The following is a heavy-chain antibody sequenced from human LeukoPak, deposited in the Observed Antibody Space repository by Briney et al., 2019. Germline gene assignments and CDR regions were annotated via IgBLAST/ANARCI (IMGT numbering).Heavy chain of an antibody. Sequence: GGSLRLSCAASAFTFRSFWMSWVRQAPGKGLEWVANIKQDGSEKYYVDSVKGRFTISRDNAKNSLFLQMNSLRAEDTAVYYRARAGGYYYDSSGYYYAEEYYFDYWGQGTLVTVSS. D-gene: IGHD3-22*01. CDR2: IKQDGSEK. J-gene: IGHJ4*02. CDR1: AFTFRSFW. V-gene: IGHV3-7*05. CDR3: ARAGGYYYDSSGYYYAEEYYFDY.